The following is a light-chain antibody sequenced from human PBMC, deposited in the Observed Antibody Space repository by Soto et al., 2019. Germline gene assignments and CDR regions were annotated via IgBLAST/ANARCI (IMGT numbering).Light chain of an antibody. V-gene: IGKV1D-12*01. CDR3: QHAKSFPVT. J-gene: IGKJ5*01. CDR2: AAS. CDR1: QDVGRW. Sequence: DIQRTQSPSSLSASVGDTVTITCRSSQDVGRWLSWYQQKPGKAPKILIFAASSLQSGVPSRFSGSGSGTDFTLTITSLQSEDFATYYCQHAKSFPVTFGQGTRLEIK.